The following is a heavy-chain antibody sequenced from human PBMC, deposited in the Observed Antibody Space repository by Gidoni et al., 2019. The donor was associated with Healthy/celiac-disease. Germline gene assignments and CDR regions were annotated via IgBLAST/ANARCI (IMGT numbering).Heavy chain of an antibody. J-gene: IGHJ6*02. CDR2: ISYYGSNI. CDR3: AKDWISWNYSDYYYGMDV. CDR1: GFTFSSYG. V-gene: IGHV3-30*18. D-gene: IGHD1-7*01. Sequence: QVQLVESGGGVVQPGRSLRLSCAASGFTFSSYGMHWVRQARGKGLEWVAVISYYGSNISYADSVKGRFTISRDNSKNTLYLQMNSLRAEDTAVYYCAKDWISWNYSDYYYGMDVWGQGTTVTVSS.